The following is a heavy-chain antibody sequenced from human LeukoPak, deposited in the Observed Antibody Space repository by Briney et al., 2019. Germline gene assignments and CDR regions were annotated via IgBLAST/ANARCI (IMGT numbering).Heavy chain of an antibody. V-gene: IGHV4-4*02. J-gene: IGHJ4*02. Sequence: SGPLALPCAVSGGSISSSNWWSWVRQPPGKGLEWLGEIYHSGSTNYNPSLKSRVTISVDKSKNQFSLKLSTVAAADTAVYYCERGYSSSSYWDYWGQGTLVTVSS. D-gene: IGHD2-2*01. CDR1: GGSISSSNW. CDR3: ERGYSSSSYWDY. CDR2: IYHSGST.